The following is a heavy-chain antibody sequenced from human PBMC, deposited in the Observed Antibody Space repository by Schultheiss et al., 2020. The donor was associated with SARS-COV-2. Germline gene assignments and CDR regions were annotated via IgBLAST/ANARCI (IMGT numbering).Heavy chain of an antibody. Sequence: APVKVSCKASGYTFTSYYMHWVRQAPGQGLEWMGIINPSGGSTSYAQKFQGRVTMTRDTSTSTAYMELSSLRSEDTAVYYCAREGGVGATPGWVDDAFDIWGQGTMVTVSS. CDR1: GYTFTSYY. V-gene: IGHV1-46*01. CDR3: AREGGVGATPGWVDDAFDI. J-gene: IGHJ3*02. CDR2: INPSGGST. D-gene: IGHD1-26*01.